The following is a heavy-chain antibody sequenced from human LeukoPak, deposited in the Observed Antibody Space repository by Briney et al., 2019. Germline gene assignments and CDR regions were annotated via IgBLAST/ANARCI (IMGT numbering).Heavy chain of an antibody. D-gene: IGHD6-19*01. Sequence: ASVKVSCKASGGTFSSYAISWVRQAPGQGLEWKGRIIPIFGTANYAQKFQGRVTITTDESTSTAYMGLSSLRSEDTAVYYCARATVSGWSFDYWGQGTLVTVSS. CDR2: IIPIFGTA. V-gene: IGHV1-69*05. CDR1: GGTFSSYA. CDR3: ARATVSGWSFDY. J-gene: IGHJ4*02.